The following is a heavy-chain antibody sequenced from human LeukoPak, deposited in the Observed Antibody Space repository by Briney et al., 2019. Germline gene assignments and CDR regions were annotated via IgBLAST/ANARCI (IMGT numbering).Heavy chain of an antibody. CDR1: GFTFSSYA. CDR2: ISYDGSNK. D-gene: IGHD2-8*02. Sequence: GGSLRLSCAASGFTFSSYAMHWVRQAPGKGLEWVAVISYDGSNKYYADSVKGRFTISRDNSKNTLYLQMNSLRAKDTAVYYCASAQSGWVLAPLDYWGQGTLVTVSS. V-gene: IGHV3-30*01. CDR3: ASAQSGWVLAPLDY. J-gene: IGHJ4*02.